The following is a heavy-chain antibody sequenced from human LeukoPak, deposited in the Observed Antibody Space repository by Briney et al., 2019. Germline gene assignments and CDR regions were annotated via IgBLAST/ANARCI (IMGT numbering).Heavy chain of an antibody. D-gene: IGHD6-6*01. Sequence: GGTLRLSCAASGFTFSTYAMSWVRQAPGKGLEWVAVISYDGSNKYYADSVKGRFTISRDNSKNTLYLQMNSLRAEDTAVYYCAKDFEYSSSFLDYWGQGTLVTVSS. CDR2: ISYDGSNK. CDR3: AKDFEYSSSFLDY. CDR1: GFTFSTYA. V-gene: IGHV3-30*18. J-gene: IGHJ4*02.